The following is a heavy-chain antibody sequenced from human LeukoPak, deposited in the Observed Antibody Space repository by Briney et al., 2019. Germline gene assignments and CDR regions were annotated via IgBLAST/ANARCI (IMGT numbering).Heavy chain of an antibody. J-gene: IGHJ6*03. CDR2: ISSTGGTA. CDR3: AKDQHSGSYYHYYYYMDV. V-gene: IGHV3-23*01. D-gene: IGHD1-26*01. Sequence: PGGTLRLSCAASGFTFSSFGMSWVRQAPGKGLEWVSAISSTGGTAYYADSVKGRFTISRDNSKNTLYLQMNSLRAEDTAVYYCAKDQHSGSYYHYYYYMDVWGKGTTVTISS. CDR1: GFTFSSFG.